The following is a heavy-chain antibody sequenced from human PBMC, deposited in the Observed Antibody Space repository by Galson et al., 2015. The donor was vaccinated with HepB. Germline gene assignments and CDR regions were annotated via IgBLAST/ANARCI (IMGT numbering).Heavy chain of an antibody. Sequence: SLRLSCAASGFSFSDYEMDWVRQAPGKRLEWISYINSGGFTTWYADSVKGRFIISRDNAKNSLYLQMNSLRDEDTACYYCAGQVGVVGMAYYHYGMDVWGQGTTVIVS. J-gene: IGHJ6*02. D-gene: IGHD2-15*01. CDR3: AGQVGVVGMAYYHYGMDV. CDR2: INSGGFTT. CDR1: GFSFSDYE. V-gene: IGHV3-48*03.